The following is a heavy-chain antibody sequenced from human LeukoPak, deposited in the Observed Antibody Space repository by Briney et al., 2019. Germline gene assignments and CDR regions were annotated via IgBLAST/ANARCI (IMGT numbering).Heavy chain of an antibody. Sequence: PGGSLRLSCAASGFTVSSNYMSWVRQAPGKGLEWVSVIYSGGSTYYADSVKGRFTISRDNSKNTLYLQMNSLRAEDTAVYYCASANSSSWPLEYDYWGQGTLVTVSS. CDR2: IYSGGST. CDR1: GFTVSSNY. J-gene: IGHJ4*02. V-gene: IGHV3-53*01. D-gene: IGHD6-13*01. CDR3: ASANSSSWPLEYDY.